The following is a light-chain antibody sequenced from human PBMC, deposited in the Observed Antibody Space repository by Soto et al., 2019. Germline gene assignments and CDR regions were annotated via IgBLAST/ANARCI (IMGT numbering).Light chain of an antibody. CDR3: CSYAGSSTDV. CDR1: SSDVGSYNL. V-gene: IGLV2-23*02. J-gene: IGLJ1*01. Sequence: QSVLTQPASVSGSPGQSITISCTGTSSDVGSYNLVSWYQQHPGKAPKLMIYEVSKRPSGVSNRFSGSKSGNTASLTISGLQAENEADYHCCSYAGSSTDVFGTGTKLTVL. CDR2: EVS.